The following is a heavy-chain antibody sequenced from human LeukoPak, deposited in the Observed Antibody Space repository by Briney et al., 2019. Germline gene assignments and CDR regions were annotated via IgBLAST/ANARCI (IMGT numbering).Heavy chain of an antibody. J-gene: IGHJ4*02. V-gene: IGHV4-34*01. CDR3: ARGEDFRFDY. Sequence: PSETLSLTCAVYGGSFSGYYWSWIRQPPRKGLEWIGEINHSGSTNYNPSLKSRVTISVDTSKNQFSLKLSSVTAADTAVYYCARGEDFRFDYCGEGTLVTVSS. CDR1: GGSFSGYY. CDR2: INHSGST.